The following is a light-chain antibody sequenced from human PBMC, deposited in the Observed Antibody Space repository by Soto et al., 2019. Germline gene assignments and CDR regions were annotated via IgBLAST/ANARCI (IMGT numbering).Light chain of an antibody. CDR1: SSDVGNYNL. Sequence: QSALTQPASVSGSPGQSITISCTGTSSDVGNYNLVSWYQQEPGKAPKVMIYEVSKRPSGVSNRFSGSKSGNTASLTISGLQAEDEADYYCCSYAGSRTVVFGGGTKLTVL. CDR2: EVS. CDR3: CSYAGSRTVV. J-gene: IGLJ2*01. V-gene: IGLV2-23*02.